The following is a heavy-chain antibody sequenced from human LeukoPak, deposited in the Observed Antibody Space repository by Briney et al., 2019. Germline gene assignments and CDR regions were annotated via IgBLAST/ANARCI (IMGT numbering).Heavy chain of an antibody. CDR1: GGAFSSYA. CDR2: IIPIFGTA. Sequence: SVKVSCKASGGAFSSYAISWVRQAPGQGLEWMGGIIPIFGTANYAQKFQGRVTITADESTSTAYMELSSLRSEDTAVYYCARDQGTVLLWFGYYMDVWGKGTTVTVSS. CDR3: ARDQGTVLLWFGYYMDV. V-gene: IGHV1-69*13. D-gene: IGHD3-10*01. J-gene: IGHJ6*03.